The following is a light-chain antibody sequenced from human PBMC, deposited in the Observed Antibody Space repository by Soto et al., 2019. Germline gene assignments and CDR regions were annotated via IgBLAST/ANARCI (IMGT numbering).Light chain of an antibody. V-gene: IGLV1-47*03. CDR1: SSNIGSNY. J-gene: IGLJ1*01. CDR3: AAWDDSVSGFYV. CDR2: RNN. Sequence: QSVLTQPPSASGTPGQRVTISCSGSSSNIGSNYVYWYQQLPGTAPKLLIYRNNQRPSGVPDRFSGSKSGTSASLAISGLWSEDEADYYCAAWDDSVSGFYVFGTGTKVTVL.